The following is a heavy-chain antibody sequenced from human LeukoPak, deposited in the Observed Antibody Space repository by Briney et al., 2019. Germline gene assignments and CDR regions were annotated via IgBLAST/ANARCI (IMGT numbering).Heavy chain of an antibody. V-gene: IGHV4-30-4*08. D-gene: IGHD3-22*01. J-gene: IGHJ4*02. CDR1: GGSISSGDYY. Sequence: SQTLSLTCSVSGGSISSGDYYWSWIRQPPGKGLEWIGYLYYSGSTYYNPSLKSRVTMSVDTSKNQISLKLSSVTAADTAVYYCARDGSFYYDSSGYKTGYFDYWGQGTLVTVSS. CDR2: LYYSGST. CDR3: ARDGSFYYDSSGYKTGYFDY.